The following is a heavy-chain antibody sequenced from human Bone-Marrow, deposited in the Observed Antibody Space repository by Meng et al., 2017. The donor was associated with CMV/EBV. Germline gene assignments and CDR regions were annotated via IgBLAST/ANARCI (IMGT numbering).Heavy chain of an antibody. D-gene: IGHD3-22*01. CDR2: FDPEDGET. Sequence: ASVKVSCKVSGYTLTELSMHWVRQAPGKGLEWMGGFDPEDGETIYAQKFQGRVTMTTDTSTSTAYMELRSLRSDDTAVYYCARGKYYFDNSGYYYYWGQGTLVTVSS. J-gene: IGHJ4*02. CDR3: ARGKYYFDNSGYYYY. CDR1: GYTLTELS. V-gene: IGHV1-24*01.